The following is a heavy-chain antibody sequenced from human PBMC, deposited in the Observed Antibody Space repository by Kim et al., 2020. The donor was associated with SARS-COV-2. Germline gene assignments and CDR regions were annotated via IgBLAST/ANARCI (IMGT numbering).Heavy chain of an antibody. CDR3: ASSLVLSPLPSGYCDGGSCCFGGY. CDR1: GFTFSHYE. D-gene: IGHD2-15*01. V-gene: IGHV3-48*03. Sequence: GGSLRLSCVGSGFTFSHYEMNWVRQAPGKGLAWISYISRAGSSTYYADSVKGRFTVSRDNAKNSLYLQMNSLRAEDTAIYYCASSLVLSPLPSGYCDGGSCCFGGYRGQGTLVPVSS. J-gene: IGHJ4*02. CDR2: ISRAGSST.